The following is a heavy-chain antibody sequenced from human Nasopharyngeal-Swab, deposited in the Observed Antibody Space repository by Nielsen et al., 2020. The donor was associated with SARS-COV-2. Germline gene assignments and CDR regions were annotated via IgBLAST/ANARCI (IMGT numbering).Heavy chain of an antibody. CDR2: IRSKGNNYAT. V-gene: IGHV3-73*01. Sequence: GESLKISCAASGFSVGTNYMSWVRQASGKGLEWVGRIRSKGNNYATAYAASVKGRFTIFRDDPTNTAYLQMNSLKTEDTAVYYCTRCGGGCYSGRDYWGQGTLVTVSS. D-gene: IGHD2-15*01. CDR1: GFSVGTNY. CDR3: TRCGGGCYSGRDY. J-gene: IGHJ4*02.